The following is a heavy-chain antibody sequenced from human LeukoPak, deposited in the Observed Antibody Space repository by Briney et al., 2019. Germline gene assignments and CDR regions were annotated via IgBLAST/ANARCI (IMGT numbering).Heavy chain of an antibody. V-gene: IGHV3-30*18. D-gene: IGHD5-12*01. CDR2: ISYDGSNK. CDR3: AKDGSGYDLGY. J-gene: IGHJ4*02. Sequence: GGSLRLSRAASGFTFSSYGMHWVRQAPGKGLEWVAVISYDGSNKYYADSVKGRFTISRDNSKNTLYLQMNSLRAEDTAVYYCAKDGSGYDLGYWGQGTLVTVSS. CDR1: GFTFSSYG.